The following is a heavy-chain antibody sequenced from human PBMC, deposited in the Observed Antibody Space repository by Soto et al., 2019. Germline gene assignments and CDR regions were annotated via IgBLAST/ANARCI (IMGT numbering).Heavy chain of an antibody. CDR3: ARSELRFLEWFPVDY. J-gene: IGHJ4*02. V-gene: IGHV4-59*01. CDR1: GGSISSYY. D-gene: IGHD3-3*01. Sequence: PSETLSLTCTVSGGSISSYYWSWIRQPPGKGLEWIGYIYYSGSTNYNPSLKSRVTISVDTSKNQFSLKLSSVTAADTAVYYCARSELRFLEWFPVDYWGQGTLVTVSS. CDR2: IYYSGST.